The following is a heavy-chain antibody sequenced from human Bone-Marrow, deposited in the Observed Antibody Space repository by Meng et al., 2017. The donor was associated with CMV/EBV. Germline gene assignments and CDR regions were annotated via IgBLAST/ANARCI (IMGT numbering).Heavy chain of an antibody. CDR2: TYPGDSDT. CDR3: ARLAGYKRNVDY. Sequence: KVSCKGSGYSFTSYSIGWVRQMPGKGLEWMGNTYPGDSDTRYSPSFQGQVTISADKSISTAYLQWSSLKASDTSMYYCARLAGYKRNVDYWGQGTLVTVPS. CDR1: GYSFTSYS. V-gene: IGHV5-51*01. D-gene: IGHD1-14*01. J-gene: IGHJ4*02.